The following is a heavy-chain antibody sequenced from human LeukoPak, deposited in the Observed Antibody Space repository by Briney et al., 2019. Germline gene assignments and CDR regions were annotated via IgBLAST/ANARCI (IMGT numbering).Heavy chain of an antibody. D-gene: IGHD3-10*01. CDR3: ARNPPGSLDC. V-gene: IGHV3-30-3*01. CDR2: MSYDGSNK. J-gene: IGHJ4*02. CDR1: GFTFNTYA. Sequence: GGSLRLSCAASGFTFNTYAMHWVRQAPGKGLEWVTVMSYDGSNKYYADSVKGRFTISRDNTKNTLYLQMDSLRVGDTAVYYCARNPPGSLDCWGQGTLVTVSS.